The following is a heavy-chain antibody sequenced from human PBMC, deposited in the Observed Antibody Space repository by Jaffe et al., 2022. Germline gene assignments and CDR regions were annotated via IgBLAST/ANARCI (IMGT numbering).Heavy chain of an antibody. CDR1: GGSFSGYY. J-gene: IGHJ3*02. V-gene: IGHV4-34*01. Sequence: QVQLQQWGAGLLKPSETLSLTCAVYGGSFSGYYWSWIRQPPGKGLEWIGEINHSGSTNYNPSLKSRVTISVDTSKNQFSLKLSSVTAADTAVYYCAREKSFSDRYCSSTSCYVSAFDIWGQGTMVTVSS. CDR3: AREKSFSDRYCSSTSCYVSAFDI. CDR2: INHSGST. D-gene: IGHD2-2*01.